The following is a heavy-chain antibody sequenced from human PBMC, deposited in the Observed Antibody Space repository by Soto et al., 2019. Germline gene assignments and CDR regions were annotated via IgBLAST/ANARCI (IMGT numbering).Heavy chain of an antibody. CDR1: GFTFRTYG. D-gene: IGHD1-26*01. CDR2: IWYDASNK. Sequence: VQLVESGGGVVQPGRSLRLSCAASGFTFRTYGMYWVRQAPGKGLEWVAVIWYDASNKYYADSVKGRFTISIDNSENTLYLQMNSLRAEDTAVYYCARGRVDGGELDLWGQEIMITVSS. J-gene: IGHJ4*02. V-gene: IGHV3-33*01. CDR3: ARGRVDGGELDL.